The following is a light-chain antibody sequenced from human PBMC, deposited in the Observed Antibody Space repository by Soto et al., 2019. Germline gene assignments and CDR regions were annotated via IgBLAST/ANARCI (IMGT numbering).Light chain of an antibody. CDR1: SSDVGGYNY. Sequence: QCVLTQPTSVSGSPGQSIIISCTGTSSDVGGYNYVSWYQHHPGKAPKLMICDVSDRPSGVSNRFSGSKSGNTASLTISGLLAEDEADYYCSSYTSSSTPWVFGTGPRSPS. CDR3: SSYTSSSTPWV. CDR2: DVS. V-gene: IGLV2-14*03. J-gene: IGLJ1*01.